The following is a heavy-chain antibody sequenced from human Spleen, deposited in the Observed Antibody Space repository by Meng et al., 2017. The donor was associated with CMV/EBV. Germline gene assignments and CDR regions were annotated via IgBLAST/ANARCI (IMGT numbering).Heavy chain of an antibody. CDR1: KYTFTSYY. Sequence: ASVKVSRKASKYTFTSYYLHWVRQAPGQGLEWMGWINPNSGGTNYAQKFQGRVTMTRDTSISTAYMELSRLRSDDTAVYYCARDREGSSSSFGAFDIWGQGTMVTVSS. J-gene: IGHJ3*02. CDR2: INPNSGGT. D-gene: IGHD6-6*01. V-gene: IGHV1-2*02. CDR3: ARDREGSSSSFGAFDI.